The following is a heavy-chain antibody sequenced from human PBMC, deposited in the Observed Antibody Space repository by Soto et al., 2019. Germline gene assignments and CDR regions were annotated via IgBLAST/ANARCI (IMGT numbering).Heavy chain of an antibody. D-gene: IGHD6-19*01. V-gene: IGHV4-39*01. Sequence: SDPLSLRCTVSGGSIRSITYQWVWILQPPGRGLEWIGSAYYSESTYYNPSLKSRVAVSVDTSKNQFSLKVTSVTAADTAVYYCARHYSSGSRNWFDPWGQGNLVTVSS. J-gene: IGHJ5*02. CDR2: AYYSEST. CDR1: GGSIRSITYQ. CDR3: ARHYSSGSRNWFDP.